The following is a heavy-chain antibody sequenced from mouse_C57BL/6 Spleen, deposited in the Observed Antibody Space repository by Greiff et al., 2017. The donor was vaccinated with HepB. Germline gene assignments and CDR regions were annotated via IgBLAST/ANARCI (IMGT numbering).Heavy chain of an antibody. V-gene: IGHV3-6*01. Sequence: VQLKESGPGLVKPSQSLSLTCSVTGYSITSGYYWNWIRQFPGNKLEWMGYISYDGSNNYNPSLKNRISITRDTSKNQFFLKLNSVTTEDTATYYCARAGYDAYYFDYWGQGTTLTVSS. D-gene: IGHD2-2*01. J-gene: IGHJ2*01. CDR2: ISYDGSN. CDR3: ARAGYDAYYFDY. CDR1: GYSITSGYY.